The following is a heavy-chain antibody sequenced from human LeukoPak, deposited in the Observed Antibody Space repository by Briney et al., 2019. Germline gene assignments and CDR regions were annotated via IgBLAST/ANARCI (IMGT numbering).Heavy chain of an antibody. CDR2: IIPIFGTA. Sequence: GSSVKVSCKASGGTFSSYAISWVRQAPRQGLERMGGIIPIFGTANYAPKFQGRVTLTADESTSTAYMELSSLRSEDTAVYYCARGGSGSYYTRLGGWGQGTLVTVSS. V-gene: IGHV1-69*01. CDR1: GGTFSSYA. D-gene: IGHD1-26*01. J-gene: IGHJ4*02. CDR3: ARGGSGSYYTRLGG.